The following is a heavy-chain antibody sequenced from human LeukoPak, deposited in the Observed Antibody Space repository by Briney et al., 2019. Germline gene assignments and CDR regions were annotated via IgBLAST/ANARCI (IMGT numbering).Heavy chain of an antibody. V-gene: IGHV4-39*07. D-gene: IGHD3-22*01. J-gene: IGHJ4*02. CDR2: IYYSGST. Sequence: SETLSLTCTVSGGSISSSSYYWGWIRQPPGKGLEWIATIYYSGSTYYNPSLKSRVTISVDTSKNQFSLKLSSVTAADTAVYYCARGAYYYDSSGYSHYFDYWGQGTLVTVSS. CDR3: ARGAYYYDSSGYSHYFDY. CDR1: GGSISSSSYY.